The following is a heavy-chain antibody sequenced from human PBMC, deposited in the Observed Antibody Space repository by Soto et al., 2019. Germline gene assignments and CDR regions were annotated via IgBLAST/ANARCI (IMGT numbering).Heavy chain of an antibody. J-gene: IGHJ5*02. CDR3: ARDFVFGVAPTS. CDR2: ISGGLSYI. V-gene: IGHV3-11*06. CDR1: GFTFSDSY. Sequence: GGSLRLSCAASGFTFSDSYMIWIRQAPGKGLEWVSYISGGLSYIYYADSVKGRFTISRDNAKNSLYLQMNSLRAEDTAVYYCARDFVFGVAPTSWGQGALVTVSS. D-gene: IGHD3-3*01.